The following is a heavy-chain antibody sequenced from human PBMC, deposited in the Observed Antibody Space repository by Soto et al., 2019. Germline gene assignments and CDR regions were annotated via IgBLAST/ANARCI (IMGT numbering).Heavy chain of an antibody. Sequence: GGSLRLSCAASGFTFTGYSMSWVRQAPGKGLEWVSAIVGSGGSTYYADSVKGRFTISRGNSKNTLFLQMNNLRAEDTAVYHCAKGGYFSGGSCYSGYFDCWGQGTLVTVSS. CDR1: GFTFTGYS. CDR3: AKGGYFSGGSCYSGYFDC. D-gene: IGHD2-15*01. V-gene: IGHV3-23*01. J-gene: IGHJ4*02. CDR2: IVGSGGST.